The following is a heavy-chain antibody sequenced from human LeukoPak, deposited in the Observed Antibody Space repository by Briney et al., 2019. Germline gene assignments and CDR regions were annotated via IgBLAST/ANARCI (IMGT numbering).Heavy chain of an antibody. CDR2: INHTGST. CDR3: ARVKLRDHYFDY. D-gene: IGHD4-23*01. Sequence: SETLSLTCAVYGGSFSGYYWSWIRQPPGKGLEWIGEINHTGSTNYNPSLKSRVTISVDTSKNQFSLKLNSVTAADTAVYYCARVKLRDHYFDYWGQGTLVTVSS. CDR1: GGSFSGYY. J-gene: IGHJ4*02. V-gene: IGHV4-34*01.